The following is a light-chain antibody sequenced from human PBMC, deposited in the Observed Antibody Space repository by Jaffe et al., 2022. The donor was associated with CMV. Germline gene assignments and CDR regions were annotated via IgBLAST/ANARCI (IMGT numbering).Light chain of an antibody. Sequence: EVVLTQSPATLSLSPGERATLSCRASQSIRRYLAWYQQKPAQAPRLLIYDASNRATGIPARFSGSASGTDFTLTISSLEPEDFAVYYCQQRSDWPLTFGGGTKVEIK. V-gene: IGKV3-11*01. CDR3: QQRSDWPLT. CDR1: QSIRRY. J-gene: IGKJ4*01. CDR2: DAS.